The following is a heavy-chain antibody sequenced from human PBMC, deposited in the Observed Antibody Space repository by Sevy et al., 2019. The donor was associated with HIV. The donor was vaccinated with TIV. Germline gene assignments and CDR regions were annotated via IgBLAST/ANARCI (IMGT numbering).Heavy chain of an antibody. J-gene: IGHJ6*02. Sequence: SETLSLTCAVYGGSFSGYYWSWIRQPPGKGLEWIGEINHSGSTNYNPSLKSRVTISVDTSKNQFSLKLSSVTAADTAVYYCASLYSYGYYYGMDVWGQWTTVTVSS. CDR1: GGSFSGYY. CDR2: INHSGST. CDR3: ASLYSYGYYYGMDV. D-gene: IGHD5-18*01. V-gene: IGHV4-34*01.